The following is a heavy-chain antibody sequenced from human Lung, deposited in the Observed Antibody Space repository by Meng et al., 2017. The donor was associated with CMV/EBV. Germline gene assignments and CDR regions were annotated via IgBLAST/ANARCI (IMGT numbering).Heavy chain of an antibody. CDR1: GFRFSTYS. D-gene: IGHD2-21*01. J-gene: IGHJ4*02. CDR3: ASLFCGPTTCYYFDW. V-gene: IGHV3-7*01. CDR2: INRDGSEK. Sequence: GGSLRLSXAASGFRFSTYSMSWVRQAPGKGLEWLASINRDGSEKDYVDSVKGRFTISRDNAKNSLYLVMNSLRAEDTAVYYCASLFCGPTTCYYFDWWGQGTRVTCSS.